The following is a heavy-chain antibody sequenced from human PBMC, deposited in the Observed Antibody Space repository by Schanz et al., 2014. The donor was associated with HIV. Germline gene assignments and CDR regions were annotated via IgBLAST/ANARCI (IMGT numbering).Heavy chain of an antibody. V-gene: IGHV3-30*18. CDR3: AKIISGSPYYYYGLDV. D-gene: IGHD1-26*01. CDR2: ISKDGSDK. Sequence: QVQLVESGGGVVQPGRSLRLSCAASGFTFSKYGMHWVRQAPGKGLEWVADISKDGSDKYYTDSVKGRFTISRDNSNNTLYLQMNSLRAEDTAVYYCAKIISGSPYYYYGLDVWGLGTTVTVSS. J-gene: IGHJ6*02. CDR1: GFTFSKYG.